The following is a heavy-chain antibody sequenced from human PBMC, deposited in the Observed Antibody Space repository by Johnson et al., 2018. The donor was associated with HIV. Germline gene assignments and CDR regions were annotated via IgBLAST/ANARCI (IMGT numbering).Heavy chain of an antibody. CDR2: IGTAGDT. CDR3: ARGRECSCFNDSFYI. CDR1: GFTFSSYD. Sequence: VQLVESGGGLVQPGGSLRLSCAASGFTFSSYDMHWVRQATGKGLEWVSAIGTAGDTYYPGSVKGRLTISRENAKNSLYLQMNSLRAGDTVVFYCARGRECSCFNDSFYIRGQGTMVTVSS. V-gene: IGHV3-13*01. D-gene: IGHD3-22*01. J-gene: IGHJ3*02.